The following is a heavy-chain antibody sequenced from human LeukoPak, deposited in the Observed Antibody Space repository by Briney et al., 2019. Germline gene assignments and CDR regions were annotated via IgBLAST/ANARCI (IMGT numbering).Heavy chain of an antibody. D-gene: IGHD6-13*01. Sequence: PSETLSLTCSVSNYSINNGFYWGWIRQSPGKGLEWIGYIYYSGNTYYNPSLKSRITISVDTSKNQFSLKLSSVTAADTAVYYCARDLQQLVQVLFDYWGQGTLVTVSS. V-gene: IGHV4-38-2*02. CDR2: IYYSGNT. CDR1: NYSINNGFY. J-gene: IGHJ4*02. CDR3: ARDLQQLVQVLFDY.